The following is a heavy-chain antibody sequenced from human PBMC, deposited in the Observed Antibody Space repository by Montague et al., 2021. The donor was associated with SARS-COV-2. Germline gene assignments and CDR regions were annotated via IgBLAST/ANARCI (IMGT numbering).Heavy chain of an antibody. J-gene: IGHJ3*02. CDR3: ASSGITLTGLDAFDI. V-gene: IGHV6-1*01. D-gene: IGHD3-9*01. CDR1: GDSVAEKRGG. Sequence: CAISGDSVAEKRGGSDEHTHAPPRLLHFLGSPYYRTKKYSDYAESFKXRLVITPDTSKNQVSLQLNSVIPEDTAVYFCASSGITLTGLDAFDIWGQGTMVTVYS. CDR2: PYYRTKKYS.